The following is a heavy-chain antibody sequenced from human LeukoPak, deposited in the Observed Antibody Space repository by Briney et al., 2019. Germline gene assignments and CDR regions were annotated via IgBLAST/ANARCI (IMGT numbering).Heavy chain of an antibody. CDR2: IYTSGST. D-gene: IGHD2-2*01. CDR1: GDSSRIYY. J-gene: IGHJ6*03. Sequence: PSETLSLTCTVSGDSSRIYYWSWFRQPPGKGLEWIGYIYTSGSTNYNPSLKSRVTISVDTSKNQFSLKLSSVTAADTAVYYCARQGVVVVPAATRRYYYYYYMDVWGKGTTVTVSS. CDR3: ARQGVVVVPAATRRYYYYYYMDV. V-gene: IGHV4-4*09.